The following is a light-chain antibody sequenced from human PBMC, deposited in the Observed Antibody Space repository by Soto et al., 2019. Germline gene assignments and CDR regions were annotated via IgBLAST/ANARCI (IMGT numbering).Light chain of an antibody. CDR1: SSDVGGYNY. CDR3: SSYTSSSTLRV. CDR2: DVS. J-gene: IGLJ2*01. Sequence: QSALTQPASVSGSPGQSITISCTGTSSDVGGYNYVSWYQQHPGKAPMLMIYDVSNRPSGVSNRVSGSKSCNTASLTISGLQPEDEADYYCSSYTSSSTLRVFGGGTKLTVL. V-gene: IGLV2-14*01.